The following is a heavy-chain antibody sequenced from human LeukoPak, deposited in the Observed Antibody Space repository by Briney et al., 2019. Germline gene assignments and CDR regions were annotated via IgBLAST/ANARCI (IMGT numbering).Heavy chain of an antibody. D-gene: IGHD6-6*01. CDR3: ARGEYSSSSPFDY. Sequence: GGSLRLSCAASGFTFSSYEMNWVRQAPGKGLEWVSYISSSGSTICYADSVKGRFTISRDNAKNSLYLQMNSLRAEDTAVYYCARGEYSSSSPFDYWGQGTLVTVSS. J-gene: IGHJ4*02. CDR1: GFTFSSYE. V-gene: IGHV3-48*03. CDR2: ISSSGSTI.